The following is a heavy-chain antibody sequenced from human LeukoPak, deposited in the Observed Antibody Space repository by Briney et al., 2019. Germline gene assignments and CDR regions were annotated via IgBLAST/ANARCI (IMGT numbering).Heavy chain of an antibody. Sequence: GGSLRLSCAASGFTFSSYSINWVRQAPGKGLEWVSYISSSSSTVYYADSVKGRFTISRDNAKNSLYLQMNSLRAEDTAVYYCARDEGWELLQTEYFQHWGQGTLVTVSS. CDR3: ARDEGWELLQTEYFQH. J-gene: IGHJ1*01. V-gene: IGHV3-48*01. D-gene: IGHD1-26*01. CDR2: ISSSSSTV. CDR1: GFTFSSYS.